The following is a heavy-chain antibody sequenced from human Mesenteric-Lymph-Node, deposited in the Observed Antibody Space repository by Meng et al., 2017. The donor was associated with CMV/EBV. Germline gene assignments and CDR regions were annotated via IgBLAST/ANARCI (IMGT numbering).Heavy chain of an antibody. Sequence: GGSLRLSCAASGFTFSSYWMSWVRQAPGKGLEWVANIKQDGSEKYYVDSVKGRFTISRDNAKNSLYLQMNSLRAEDTAVYYCARETPYYYDSSGTFDYWGQGTLVTVSS. V-gene: IGHV3-7*01. J-gene: IGHJ4*02. D-gene: IGHD3-22*01. CDR2: IKQDGSEK. CDR1: GFTFSSYW. CDR3: ARETPYYYDSSGTFDY.